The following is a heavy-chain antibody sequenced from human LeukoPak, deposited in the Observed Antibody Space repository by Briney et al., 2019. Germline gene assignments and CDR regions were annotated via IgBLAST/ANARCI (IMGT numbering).Heavy chain of an antibody. Sequence: AGGSLRLSCAASGFTFSSYSMNWVRQAPGKGLEWVSSISSSSSYIYYADSVKGRFTISRDNAKNSLYLQMNSLRAEDTAVYYCASGAYYYDSSGYGYWGQGTLVTVSS. J-gene: IGHJ4*02. CDR3: ASGAYYYDSSGYGY. D-gene: IGHD3-22*01. CDR1: GFTFSSYS. V-gene: IGHV3-21*01. CDR2: ISSSSSYI.